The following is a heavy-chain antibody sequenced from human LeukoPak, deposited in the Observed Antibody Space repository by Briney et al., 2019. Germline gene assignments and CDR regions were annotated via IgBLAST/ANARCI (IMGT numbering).Heavy chain of an antibody. CDR2: ISSSSSFT. Sequence: GGSLRLSCAASGFTFSDYYMSWIRQAPGKGLEWVSYISSSSSFTNYADSVKGRFTISRDDAKNSLYLQMSSLRAEDTAMYYCARDPDTSGSYAYDIWGQGTLVTVSS. V-gene: IGHV3-11*05. J-gene: IGHJ4*02. CDR3: ARDPDTSGSYAYDI. D-gene: IGHD3-16*01. CDR1: GFTFSDYY.